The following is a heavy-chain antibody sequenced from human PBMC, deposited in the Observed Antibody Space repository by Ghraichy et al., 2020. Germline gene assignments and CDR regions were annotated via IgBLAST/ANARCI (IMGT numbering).Heavy chain of an antibody. J-gene: IGHJ6*02. D-gene: IGHD6-6*01. V-gene: IGHV3-30*02. Sequence: GGSLRLSCAASGFTFSSYGMHWVRQAPGKGLEWVAFIRYDGSNKYYEDSVKGRFTISRDNSKNTLYLQMNSLRAEDTAVYYCAKDGSIPEQLVFPKPLYYYYGMDVWGQGTTVTVSS. CDR1: GFTFSSYG. CDR2: IRYDGSNK. CDR3: AKDGSIPEQLVFPKPLYYYYGMDV.